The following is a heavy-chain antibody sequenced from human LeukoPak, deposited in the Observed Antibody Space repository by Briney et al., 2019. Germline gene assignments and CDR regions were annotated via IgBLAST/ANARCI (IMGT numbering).Heavy chain of an antibody. CDR3: ARSAVTGTLDY. D-gene: IGHD4-17*01. V-gene: IGHV4-31*03. CDR2: IYYSGST. Sequence: SETLSLTCTVSGGSISSGGYYWSWIRQHPGKGLEWIGCIYYSGSTYYNPSLKSRVTISVDTSKNQFSLKLSSVTAADTAVYYCARSAVTGTLDYWGQGTLVTVSS. CDR1: GGSISSGGYY. J-gene: IGHJ4*02.